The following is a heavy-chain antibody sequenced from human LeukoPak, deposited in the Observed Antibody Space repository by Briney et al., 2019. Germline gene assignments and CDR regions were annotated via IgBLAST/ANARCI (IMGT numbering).Heavy chain of an antibody. CDR3: ARARRATVNGGFDY. J-gene: IGHJ4*02. D-gene: IGHD4-17*01. Sequence: GASVKVSCKASGYTFTSYDINWVRQATGQGLEWMGWMNPNSGNTGYAQKFQDRVTMTRNTSISTAYMELSSLRSEDTAVYYCARARRATVNGGFDYWGQGTLVTVSS. CDR1: GYTFTSYD. CDR2: MNPNSGNT. V-gene: IGHV1-8*01.